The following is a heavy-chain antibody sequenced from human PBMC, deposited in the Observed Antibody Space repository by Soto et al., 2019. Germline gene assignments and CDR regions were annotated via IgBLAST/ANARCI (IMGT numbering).Heavy chain of an antibody. CDR2: INHSGST. J-gene: IGHJ4*02. Sequence: QVQLQQWGAGLLKPSETLSLTCAVYGGSFSGYYWSWIRQPPGKGLEWIGEINHSGSTNYNPSLKSRVTISVDTSKNQFSLKLSSVTAADTAVYYCARGRAYYYGSGSSHFDYWGQGTLVTVSS. V-gene: IGHV4-34*01. D-gene: IGHD3-10*01. CDR1: GGSFSGYY. CDR3: ARGRAYYYGSGSSHFDY.